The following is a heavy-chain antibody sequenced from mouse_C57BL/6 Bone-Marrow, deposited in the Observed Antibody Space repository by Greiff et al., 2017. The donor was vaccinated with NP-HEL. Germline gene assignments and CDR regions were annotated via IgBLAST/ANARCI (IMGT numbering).Heavy chain of an antibody. CDR2: IYPGDGDT. J-gene: IGHJ3*01. CDR3: ARHSLYYSNLAWFAY. D-gene: IGHD2-5*01. Sequence: QVQLKESGAELVKPGASVKISCKASGYAFSSYWMNWVKQRPGKGLEWIGQIYPGDGDTNYNGKFKGKATLTADKSSSTAYMQLSSLTSEDSAVYFCARHSLYYSNLAWFAYWGQGTLVTVSA. CDR1: GYAFSSYW. V-gene: IGHV1-80*01.